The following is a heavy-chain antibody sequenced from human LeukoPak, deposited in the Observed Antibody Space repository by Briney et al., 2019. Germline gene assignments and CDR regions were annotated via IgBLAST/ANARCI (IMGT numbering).Heavy chain of an antibody. Sequence: PSETLSLTCTVSGGSISSYYWSWIRQPPGKGLEWIGYIYYSGSTNYNPSLKSRATISVDTSKNQFSLKLSSVTAADTAVYYCARDSGSYAFDIWGQGTMVTVSS. J-gene: IGHJ3*02. CDR3: ARDSGSYAFDI. CDR2: IYYSGST. D-gene: IGHD1-26*01. CDR1: GGSISSYY. V-gene: IGHV4-59*01.